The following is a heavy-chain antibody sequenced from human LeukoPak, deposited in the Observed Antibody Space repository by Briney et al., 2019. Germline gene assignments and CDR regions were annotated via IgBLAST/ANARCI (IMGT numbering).Heavy chain of an antibody. CDR1: GFTFSSYG. J-gene: IGHJ4*02. D-gene: IGHD2-8*02. CDR2: ISYDGSNK. CDR3: AKDPRSYWFYFDY. Sequence: GGSLRLPCAASGFTFSSYGMHWVRQAPGKGLEWVAVISYDGSNKYYADSVKGRFTISRDNSKNTLYLQMNSLRAEDTAVYYCAKDPRSYWFYFDYWGQGTLVTVSS. V-gene: IGHV3-30*18.